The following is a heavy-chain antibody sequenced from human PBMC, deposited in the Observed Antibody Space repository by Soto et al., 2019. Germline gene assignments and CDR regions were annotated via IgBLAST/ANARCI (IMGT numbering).Heavy chain of an antibody. V-gene: IGHV3-23*01. CDR1: GFNFSSYA. CDR2: ISGSGGST. Sequence: GGSLRLSCAASGFNFSSYAMSWVRQAPGKGLEWVSAISGSGGSTYYADSVKGRFTISRDNSKNTLYLQMNSLRAEDTAVYYCAKDQDPSHGDNWFDPWGQGTLVTVSS. D-gene: IGHD4-17*01. J-gene: IGHJ5*02. CDR3: AKDQDPSHGDNWFDP.